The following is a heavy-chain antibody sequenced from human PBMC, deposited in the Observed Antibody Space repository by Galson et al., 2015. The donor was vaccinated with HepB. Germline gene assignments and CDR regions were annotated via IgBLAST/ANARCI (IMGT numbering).Heavy chain of an antibody. CDR3: ARCTGGSCFFAY. V-gene: IGHV3-11*06. J-gene: IGHJ4*02. CDR2: ISGGGTYT. D-gene: IGHD2-15*01. Sequence: SLRLSCAASGFIFSDYYMSWIRQAPGKGLEWVSYISGGGTYTKYADSVKGRFTISRDNAKNSLYLQLNSLSAGDTAVYYCARCTGGSCFFAYWGQGTLVTVSP. CDR1: GFIFSDYY.